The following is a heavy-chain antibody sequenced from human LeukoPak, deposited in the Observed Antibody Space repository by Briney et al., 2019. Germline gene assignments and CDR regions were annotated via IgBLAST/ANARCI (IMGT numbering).Heavy chain of an antibody. CDR2: ISGSSSYI. J-gene: IGHJ6*02. D-gene: IGHD3-9*01. CDR1: GFHFSNYN. CDR3: ARDILAEYGMDV. Sequence: GALELSFAASGFHFSNYNMNWVRPAPGGGVEGVSSISGSSSYIYYADSVKGRFTISRDNAKNSLYLQMNSLRAEDTAVYYCARDILAEYGMDVWGQGTTVTVSS. V-gene: IGHV3-21*01.